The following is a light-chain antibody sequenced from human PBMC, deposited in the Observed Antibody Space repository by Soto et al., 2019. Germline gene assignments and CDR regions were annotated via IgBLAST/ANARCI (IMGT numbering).Light chain of an antibody. J-gene: IGKJ1*01. V-gene: IGKV3-11*01. CDR1: QSVSSY. Sequence: IVLTHSPATLSFSPLERANLSFSASQSVSSYLAWYQQKPGQAPRLVIYDASKRATGIPARFSGRGSGTAFTLTISSLQSEDFAVYYCQKYDNWPRKFGQGTKVDIK. CDR2: DAS. CDR3: QKYDNWPRK.